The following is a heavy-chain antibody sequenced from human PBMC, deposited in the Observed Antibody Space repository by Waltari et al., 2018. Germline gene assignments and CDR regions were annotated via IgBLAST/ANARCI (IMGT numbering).Heavy chain of an antibody. J-gene: IGHJ4*02. CDR3: ARDYDSSGYYYDY. D-gene: IGHD3-22*01. V-gene: IGHV4-39*02. CDR1: GGSISSSSYY. CDR2: IYYSGNT. Sequence: QLQLQESGPGLVKPSETLSLTCTVSGGSISSSSYYWGWIRQPPGKGLEWIGSIYYSGNTYYNPSLKSRVTISVDTSKNQFSLKLSSVTAADTARYYCARDYDSSGYYYDYWGQGVLVTVSS.